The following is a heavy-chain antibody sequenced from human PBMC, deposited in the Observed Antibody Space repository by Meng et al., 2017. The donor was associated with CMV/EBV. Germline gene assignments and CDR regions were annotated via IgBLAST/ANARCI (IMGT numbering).Heavy chain of an antibody. V-gene: IGHV1-18*01. Sequence: QVQVVQSGVEGKKPGASVKVFCKASGYTFTGYGISWVRQAPGQGLEWMGWISVYNGHTNFAQNLQGRVTMTTDTSTSTAYVVLRSLRSDDTAIYYCARGVPLGIIYSFDYWGQGTLVTVSS. CDR1: GYTFTGYG. CDR3: ARGVPLGIIYSFDY. CDR2: ISVYNGHT. J-gene: IGHJ4*01. D-gene: IGHD2-21*01.